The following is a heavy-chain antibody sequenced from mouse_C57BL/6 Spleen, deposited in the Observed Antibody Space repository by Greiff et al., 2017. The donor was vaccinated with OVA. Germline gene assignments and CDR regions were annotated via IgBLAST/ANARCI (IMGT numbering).Heavy chain of an antibody. CDR1: GYTFTSYW. CDR3: ARGDYSNHAMDY. V-gene: IGHV1-59*01. CDR2: IDPSDSYT. J-gene: IGHJ4*01. Sequence: QVQLQQPGAELVRPGTSVKLSCKASGYTFTSYWMHWVKQRPGQGLEWIGEIDPSDSYTNYNQKFKGKSTLTVDKSSSTAYMQLSSLTSEDSAVDYCARGDYSNHAMDYWGQGTSVTVSS. D-gene: IGHD2-5*01.